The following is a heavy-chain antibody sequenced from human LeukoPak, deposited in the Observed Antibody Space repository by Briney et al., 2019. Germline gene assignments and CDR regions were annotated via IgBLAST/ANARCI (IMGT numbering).Heavy chain of an antibody. CDR2: ISGSGGST. V-gene: IGHV3-23*01. Sequence: GGSLRLSCAASGFTFSSYAMSWVRQAPGKGLEWASAISGSGGSTYYADSVKGRFTISRDNSKNTLYLQMNSLRVEDTAVYYCAKVPYYYDSSGQYDYWGQGTLVTVSS. J-gene: IGHJ4*02. CDR1: GFTFSSYA. D-gene: IGHD3-22*01. CDR3: AKVPYYYDSSGQYDY.